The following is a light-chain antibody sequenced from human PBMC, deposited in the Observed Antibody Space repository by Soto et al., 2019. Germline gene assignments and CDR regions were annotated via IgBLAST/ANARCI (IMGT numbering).Light chain of an antibody. Sequence: MRLFPATRRNTQGESATFSCRARQSIGTKLAWYQQRPGQAPRLLMYGASTGATGIPARFSGSGSGTEFTLTIGSLQSEDFAVYCCPEYSSWVRTLGQGSKV. CDR2: GAS. CDR1: QSIGTK. V-gene: IGKV3-15*01. J-gene: IGKJ1*01. CDR3: PEYSSWVRT.